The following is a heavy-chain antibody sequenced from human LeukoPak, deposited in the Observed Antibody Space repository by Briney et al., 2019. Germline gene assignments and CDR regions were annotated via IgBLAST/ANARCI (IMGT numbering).Heavy chain of an antibody. CDR2: IIPILGIA. J-gene: IGHJ4*02. V-gene: IGHV1-69*04. CDR3: ARDFEARDWFGEPLYYFDY. CDR1: GGTFSSYA. D-gene: IGHD3-10*01. Sequence: SVKVSCKASGGTFSSYAISWVRQAPGQGLEWMGRIIPILGIANYAQKFQGRVTITADKSTSTAYMELSSLRSEDTAVYYCARDFEARDWFGEPLYYFDYWGQGTLVTVSS.